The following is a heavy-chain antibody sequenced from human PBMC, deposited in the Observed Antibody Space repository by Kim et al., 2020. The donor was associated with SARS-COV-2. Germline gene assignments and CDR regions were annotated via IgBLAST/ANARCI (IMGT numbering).Heavy chain of an antibody. J-gene: IGHJ6*02. CDR3: ARGDYYYYGMDV. Sequence: SHAGSVQGRFTISRANAKNTLYMQMNSLRAEDTAVYYCARGDYYYYGMDVWGQGTTVTVSS. V-gene: IGHV3-74*01.